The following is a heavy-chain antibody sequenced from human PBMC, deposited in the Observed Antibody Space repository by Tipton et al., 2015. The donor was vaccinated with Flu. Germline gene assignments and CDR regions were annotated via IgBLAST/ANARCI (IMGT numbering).Heavy chain of an antibody. CDR1: GYTFTGYY. CDR3: ARDKARAPAAMPWFDP. CDR2: INPNSGGT. D-gene: IGHD2-2*01. J-gene: IGHJ5*02. V-gene: IGHV1-2*06. Sequence: QLVQSGAEVKKPGASVKVSCKASGYTFTGYYMHWARQAPGQGLEWMGRINPNSGGTNYAQKFQGRVTMTRDTSISTAYMELSRLRSDDTAVYYCARDKARAPAAMPWFDPWGQGTLVTVSS.